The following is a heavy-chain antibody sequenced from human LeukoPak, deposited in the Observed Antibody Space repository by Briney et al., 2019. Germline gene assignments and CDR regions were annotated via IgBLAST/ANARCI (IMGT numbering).Heavy chain of an antibody. Sequence: ASVKVSCKASGYTFSSYGISWVRQAPGQGLEWMGWINPNSGGTNYAQKFQGRVTMTRDTSISTAYMELSRLRSDDTAVYYCARVSLLAAAGTVLFDYWGQGTLVTVSS. CDR3: ARVSLLAAAGTVLFDY. CDR1: GYTFSSYG. J-gene: IGHJ4*02. CDR2: INPNSGGT. V-gene: IGHV1-2*02. D-gene: IGHD6-13*01.